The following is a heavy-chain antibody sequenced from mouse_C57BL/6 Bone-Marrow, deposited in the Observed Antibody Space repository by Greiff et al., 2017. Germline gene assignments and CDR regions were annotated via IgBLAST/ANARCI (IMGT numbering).Heavy chain of an antibody. V-gene: IGHV1-4*01. D-gene: IGHD2-2*01. CDR1: GYTFTSYT. Sequence: ESGAELARPGASVKMSCKASGYTFTSYTMHWVKQRPGQGLEWIGYINPSSGYTKYNQKFKDKATLTADKSSSTAYMQLSSLTSEDSAVYYCARRGLRRGWYFDVWGTGTTVTVSS. J-gene: IGHJ1*03. CDR3: ARRGLRRGWYFDV. CDR2: INPSSGYT.